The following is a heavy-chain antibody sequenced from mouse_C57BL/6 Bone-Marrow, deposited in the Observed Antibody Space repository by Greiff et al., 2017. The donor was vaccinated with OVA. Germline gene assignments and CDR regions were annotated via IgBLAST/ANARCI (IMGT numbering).Heavy chain of an antibody. V-gene: IGHV7-1*01. CDR1: GFTFSDFY. CDR2: SRNKANDYTT. CDR3: ARDASETRYCDV. Sequence: EVMLVESGGGLVQPGRSLRLSCATSGFTFSDFYMAWVRQAPGKGLEWIAASRNKANDYTTAYSAPVKGRFIGSRDTSQSIRNLLMNAMRTEDTAIYYCARDASETRYCDVWGTGTTVTVSS. J-gene: IGHJ1*03.